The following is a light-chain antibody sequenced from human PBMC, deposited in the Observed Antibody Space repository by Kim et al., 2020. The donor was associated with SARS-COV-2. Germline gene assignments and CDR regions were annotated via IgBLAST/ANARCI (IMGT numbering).Light chain of an antibody. Sequence: VSPGERDTLSCRASQSVSSNLAWYQQKPGQPPRLLIDVASTRATGIPARFSVSGSGTEFTLTISSLQSEDFAFYYCKQYNNWPITFGQGTRLEIK. CDR2: VAS. V-gene: IGKV3-15*01. CDR1: QSVSSN. J-gene: IGKJ5*01. CDR3: KQYNNWPIT.